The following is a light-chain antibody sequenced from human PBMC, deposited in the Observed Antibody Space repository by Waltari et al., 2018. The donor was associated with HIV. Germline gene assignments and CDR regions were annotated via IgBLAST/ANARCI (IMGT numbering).Light chain of an antibody. V-gene: IGLV2-14*01. Sequence: QSALTQPASVSGSLGQSITISCTGTSSDVGVYNSVSWYQQRPGKVPNLLIYEDNNRPSGTANRFSGSKPGDTASLTISGLQVEDEADYYCISFTGSNTYVFGSGTKVTVL. CDR3: ISFTGSNTYV. CDR2: EDN. CDR1: SSDVGVYNS. J-gene: IGLJ1*01.